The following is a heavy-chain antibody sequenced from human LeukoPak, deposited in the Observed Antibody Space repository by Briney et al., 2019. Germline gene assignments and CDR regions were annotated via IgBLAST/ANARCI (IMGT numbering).Heavy chain of an antibody. D-gene: IGHD6-13*01. CDR1: GGSFSGYY. CDR3: ARFAFSSWYNWSNP. CDR2: INHSGST. V-gene: IGHV4-34*01. Sequence: SETLSLTCAVSGGSFSGYYWSWIRQPPGKGLEWIGEINHSGSTNYNPSLKSRVTISVDTSKNQFSLKLSSVTASDTAVYYCARFAFSSWYNWSNPWGQGTLVTVSS. J-gene: IGHJ5*02.